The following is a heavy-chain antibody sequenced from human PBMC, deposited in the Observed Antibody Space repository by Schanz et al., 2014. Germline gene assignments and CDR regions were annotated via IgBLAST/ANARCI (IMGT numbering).Heavy chain of an antibody. V-gene: IGHV3-48*02. CDR1: GFTVDSNY. Sequence: DVQVVESGGDLVQPGGSLRLSCAASGFTVDSNYMSWVRQAPGKGLEWVSYISRSSSTIYYTDSVKGRFTISRDNAKNSVFLQMNGLRDEDTAVYYCATETYSSSWCFDYWGQGTLVTVSS. D-gene: IGHD6-13*01. CDR2: ISRSSSTI. CDR3: ATETYSSSWCFDY. J-gene: IGHJ4*02.